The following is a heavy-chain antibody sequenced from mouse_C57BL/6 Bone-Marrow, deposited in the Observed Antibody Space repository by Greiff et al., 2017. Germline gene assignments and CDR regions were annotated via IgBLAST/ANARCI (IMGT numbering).Heavy chain of an antibody. D-gene: IGHD1-1*01. Sequence: EVMLVESEGGLVQPGSSMKLSCTASGFTFSDYYMAWVRQVPEKGLEWVANINYDGSSTYYLDSLKSRFIISRDNAKNILYLQMSSLKSEDTATYYCARVYYGSSYGYFDYWGQGTTLTVSS. J-gene: IGHJ2*01. V-gene: IGHV5-16*01. CDR2: INYDGSST. CDR1: GFTFSDYY. CDR3: ARVYYGSSYGYFDY.